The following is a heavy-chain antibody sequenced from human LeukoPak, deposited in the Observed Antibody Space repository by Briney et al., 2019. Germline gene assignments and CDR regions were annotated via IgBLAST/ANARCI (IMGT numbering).Heavy chain of an antibody. Sequence: PGGSLRLSCAASGLTFSSYGMSWVRQAPGKGLEWVSGISGSGGATYYADSVKGRFTVSRDDPHNTLYLQMNSVRAEDTAVYFCARGGVDHYGSGTYYLMYYFDHWGQGALVTVSS. D-gene: IGHD3-10*01. CDR3: ARGGVDHYGSGTYYLMYYFDH. J-gene: IGHJ4*02. CDR2: ISGSGGAT. V-gene: IGHV3-23*01. CDR1: GLTFSSYG.